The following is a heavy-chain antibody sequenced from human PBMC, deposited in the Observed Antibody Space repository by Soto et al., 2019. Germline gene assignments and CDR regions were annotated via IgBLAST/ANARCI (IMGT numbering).Heavy chain of an antibody. CDR3: AKAGGYGDYDDAFDI. V-gene: IGHV3-23*01. D-gene: IGHD4-17*01. Sequence: GGSLRLSFAAPGFPFYSYALSWGPHAPGKGLEWVSAISGSGGSTYYADSVKGRFTISRDNSKNTLYLQMNSLRAEDTAVYYCAKAGGYGDYDDAFDIWGQGTMVTVSS. J-gene: IGHJ3*02. CDR2: ISGSGGST. CDR1: GFPFYSYA.